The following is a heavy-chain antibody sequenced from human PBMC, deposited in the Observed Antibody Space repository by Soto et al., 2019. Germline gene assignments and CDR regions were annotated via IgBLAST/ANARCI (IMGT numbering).Heavy chain of an antibody. D-gene: IGHD3-16*02. CDR3: ERSPGPRGLTFGPVIAIGRFDP. CDR2: IYWDDEK. Sequence: QITLNESGPTLVKPTQTLTLTCTFSGFSLTTSGVGVGWIRQPPGKALEWLALIYWDDEKRYSPTLKSRLTITKAASNNLVVLTMTNMDPVDPATYYCERSPGPRGLTFGPVIAIGRFDPWGQGSLVTVSS. V-gene: IGHV2-5*02. CDR1: GFSLTTSGVG. J-gene: IGHJ5*02.